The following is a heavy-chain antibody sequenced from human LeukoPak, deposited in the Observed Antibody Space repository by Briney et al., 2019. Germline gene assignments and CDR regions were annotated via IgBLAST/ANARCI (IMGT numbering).Heavy chain of an antibody. J-gene: IGHJ4*02. CDR1: GYTFTDYY. CDR3: ARTRDPHDY. V-gene: IGHV1-2*02. Sequence: ASVKVSCKASGYTFTDYYMHWVRQAPGQGLEWKGWINPNSGGTNYAQKFQGRVTMTRDTSISTAYMELTRLRSDDTSVYYCARTRDPHDYWGQGTLVTVSS. CDR2: INPNSGGT.